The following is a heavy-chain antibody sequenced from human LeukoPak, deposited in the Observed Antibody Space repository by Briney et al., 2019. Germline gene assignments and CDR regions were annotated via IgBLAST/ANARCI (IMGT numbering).Heavy chain of an antibody. V-gene: IGHV3-21*04. CDR1: EFTFSNYK. Sequence: PGGSLRLSCAASEFTFSNYKMNWVRQAPGKGLEWVSSISSSSSHIYYADSVKGRFTISRDNATNSLYLQLNSLRAEDTAVYYCAKSGVRGVILSNFDYWGQGTLVTVSS. CDR3: AKSGVRGVILSNFDY. CDR2: ISSSSSHI. J-gene: IGHJ4*02. D-gene: IGHD3-10*01.